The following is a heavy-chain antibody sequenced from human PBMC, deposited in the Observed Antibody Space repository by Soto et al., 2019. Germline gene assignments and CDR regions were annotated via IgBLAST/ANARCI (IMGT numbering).Heavy chain of an antibody. J-gene: IGHJ6*02. D-gene: IGHD3-22*01. V-gene: IGHV3-21*01. Sequence: PVVSLRVSCAASGFTFISYSMNWVRQAPGKGLEWVSSISSSSTYIYYADSMKGRFTISRDNAKNSLYLQMNSLRAEDTAMYYCARDLTGYDSSGYYVYYGMDVWGQGTTVTVSS. CDR2: ISSSSTYI. CDR3: ARDLTGYDSSGYYVYYGMDV. CDR1: GFTFISYS.